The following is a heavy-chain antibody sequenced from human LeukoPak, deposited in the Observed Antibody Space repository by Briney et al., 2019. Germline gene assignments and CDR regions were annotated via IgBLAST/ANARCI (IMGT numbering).Heavy chain of an antibody. D-gene: IGHD1-26*01. V-gene: IGHV3-49*04. CDR2: IRSKAYSETT. CDR3: TRDGVGLTYGSGMLGAFDT. Sequence: GGSLRLSCTASGFTFGDYAMGWVRQAPGKGLEWVGFIRSKAYSETTDCAASVKGRFTISRDDSKSIAYLQMNSLKTEDTAVYYCTRDGVGLTYGSGMLGAFDTWGQGTMVTVSS. J-gene: IGHJ3*02. CDR1: GFTFGDYA.